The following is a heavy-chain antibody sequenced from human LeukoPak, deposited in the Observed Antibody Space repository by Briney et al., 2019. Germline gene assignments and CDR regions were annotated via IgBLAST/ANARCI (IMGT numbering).Heavy chain of an antibody. Sequence: LETLSLTCTVSGGSISSSSYYWGWIRQPPGKGLEWIGSIYYSGSTYYNPSLKSRVTISVDTSKNQFSLKLSSVTAADTAVYYCARGYSSSPDYWGQGTLVTVSS. V-gene: IGHV4-39*07. CDR1: GGSISSSSYY. CDR3: ARGYSSSPDY. J-gene: IGHJ4*02. CDR2: IYYSGST. D-gene: IGHD6-6*01.